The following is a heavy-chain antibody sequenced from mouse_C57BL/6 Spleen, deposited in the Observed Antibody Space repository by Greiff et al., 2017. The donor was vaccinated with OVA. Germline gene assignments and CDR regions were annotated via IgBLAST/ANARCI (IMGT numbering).Heavy chain of an antibody. CDR3: ARYPITTVVAKAY. D-gene: IGHD1-1*01. CDR2: IDPSDSYT. CDR1: GYTFTSYW. V-gene: IGHV1-50*01. Sequence: QVHVKQPGAELVKPGASVKLSCKASGYTFTSYWMQWVKQRPGQGLEWIGEIDPSDSYTNYNQKLKGKATLTVDTSSSTAYMQLSSLTSEDSAVYYCARYPITTVVAKAYWGQGTLVTVSA. J-gene: IGHJ3*01.